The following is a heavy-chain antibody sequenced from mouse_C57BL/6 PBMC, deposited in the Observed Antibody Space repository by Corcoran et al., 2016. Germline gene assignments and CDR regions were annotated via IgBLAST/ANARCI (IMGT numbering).Heavy chain of an antibody. D-gene: IGHD1-1*01. CDR1: GFNIKNTY. V-gene: IGHV14-3*01. Sequence: EVQLQQSVAELVRPGVSVKLSCTASGFNIKNTYMHWVKQRPEQGLEWIGRIDPANGNTKYAPKFQGKANITADTSSNTAYLQRSSLTSEDTAIYYCAVLLRYGAMDDWGQGTSVTVSS. CDR2: IDPANGNT. J-gene: IGHJ4*01. CDR3: AVLLRYGAMDD.